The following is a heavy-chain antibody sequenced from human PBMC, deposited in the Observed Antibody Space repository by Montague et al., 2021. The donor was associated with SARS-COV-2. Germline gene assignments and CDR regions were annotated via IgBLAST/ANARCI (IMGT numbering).Heavy chain of an antibody. J-gene: IGHJ5*02. CDR1: GGSITGYY. D-gene: IGHD3-10*01. Sequence: SETLSLTCTVSGGSITGYYWSWLRRSPGKGLEWIAYIYDGGAVNYNPSLKSRVTISVDTSKNHFSLQLRSVTPADTAVYFCARATSVRGAVNWFDPWGQGTLVTVSS. V-gene: IGHV4-59*01. CDR3: ARATSVRGAVNWFDP. CDR2: IYDGGAV.